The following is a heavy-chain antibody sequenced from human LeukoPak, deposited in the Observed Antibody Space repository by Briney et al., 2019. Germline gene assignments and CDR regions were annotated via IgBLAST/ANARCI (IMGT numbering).Heavy chain of an antibody. Sequence: PGGSLRLSCAASGFTFSSYAMSWVRQAPGKGLEWVAVISYDGSNKYYADSVKGRFTISRDNSKNTLYLQMNSLRAEDTAVYYCAKXHLAPFXYWGQGTLVTV. J-gene: IGHJ4*02. CDR3: AKXHLAPFXY. V-gene: IGHV3-30*18. CDR2: ISYDGSNK. CDR1: GFTFSSYA.